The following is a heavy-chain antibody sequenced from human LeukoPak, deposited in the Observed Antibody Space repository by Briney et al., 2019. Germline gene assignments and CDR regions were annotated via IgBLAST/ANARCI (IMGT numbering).Heavy chain of an antibody. Sequence: PSETLSLTCSVADDSITIYYWTWIRQPPGKGLEWIGYIDHTGTTNYNPSLNSRVTISRDTSKNHFSLQLSSVTAADTAVYFCARGRVSSSTWHSTYYYYFYMDVWGKGTTVTVSS. CDR3: ARGRVSSSTWHSTYYYYFYMDV. CDR1: DDSITIYY. CDR2: IDHTGTT. V-gene: IGHV4-59*01. D-gene: IGHD4-11*01. J-gene: IGHJ6*03.